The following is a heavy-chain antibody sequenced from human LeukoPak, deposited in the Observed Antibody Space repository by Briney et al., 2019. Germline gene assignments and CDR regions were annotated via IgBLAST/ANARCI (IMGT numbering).Heavy chain of an antibody. V-gene: IGHV4-39*01. CDR2: IYYSGST. D-gene: IGHD2-2*01. J-gene: IGHJ4*02. CDR3: ARGVRVVPAAHFDY. CDR1: GGSISSSSYY. Sequence: KPSETLSLTCTVSGGSISSSSYYWGWIRQPPGKGLEWIGSIYYSGSTYYNPSLKSRVTISVDTSKNQFSLKLSSVTAADTAVYYCARGVRVVPAAHFDYWGQGTLVTVSS.